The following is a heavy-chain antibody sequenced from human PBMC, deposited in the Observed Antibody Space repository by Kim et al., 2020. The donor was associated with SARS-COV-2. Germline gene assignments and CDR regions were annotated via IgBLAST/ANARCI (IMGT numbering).Heavy chain of an antibody. V-gene: IGHV3-53*01. CDR3: ARNIVISGTCDYSDY. D-gene: IGHD5-12*01. Sequence: GGSLRLSCVVSGFTVSSHYMTWVRQAPGKGLEWVSVIYSGGPTYYADSAKGRFTISRDTTKNMVLLQMNSLRAEDAAVYYCARNIVISGTCDYSDYWGQRTLVTVSS. J-gene: IGHJ4*02. CDR1: GFTVSSHY. CDR2: IYSGGPT.